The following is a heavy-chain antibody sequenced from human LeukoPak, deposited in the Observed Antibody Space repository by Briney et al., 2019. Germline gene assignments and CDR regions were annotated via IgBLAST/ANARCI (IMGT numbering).Heavy chain of an antibody. D-gene: IGHD3-16*01. Sequence: ASVKVSCKASGYTFTSYDINWVRQATGQGLEWMGWMNPNSGNTGYAQKLQGRVTMTTDTSTSTAYMELRSLRSDDTAVYYCAREGLGELTLDYWGQGTLVTVSS. CDR1: GYTFTSYD. CDR2: MNPNSGNT. V-gene: IGHV1-8*02. J-gene: IGHJ4*02. CDR3: AREGLGELTLDY.